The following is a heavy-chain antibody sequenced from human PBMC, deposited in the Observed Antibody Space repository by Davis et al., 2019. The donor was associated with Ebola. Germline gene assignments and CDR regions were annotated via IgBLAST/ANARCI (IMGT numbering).Heavy chain of an antibody. CDR1: GYTFTSYG. J-gene: IGHJ6*02. V-gene: IGHV1-18*04. D-gene: IGHD6-13*01. CDR2: ISTYNGNT. CDR3: ARMAAAGTKLDV. Sequence: AASVKVSCKASGYTFTSYGISWVRQAPRQGLEWMGWISTYNGNTNFAQKPQGRVTMTTDTSTSSAYMELRSLRSDDTAVYYCARMAAAGTKLDVWGQGTTVTVSS.